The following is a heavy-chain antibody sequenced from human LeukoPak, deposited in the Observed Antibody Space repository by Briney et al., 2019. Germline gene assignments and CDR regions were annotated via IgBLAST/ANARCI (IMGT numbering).Heavy chain of an antibody. J-gene: IGHJ4*02. V-gene: IGHV3-30*04. Sequence: GGSLRLPCAVSGFNFNFRDYAMHWVRQAPGKGPEWVTFISHDGRIQSYTDSVRGRFTISRDNSKNTLSLQMSSLRAEDTAVYYCARDLSGCYTYDYWGQGTLVTVSS. D-gene: IGHD3-3*01. CDR3: ARDLSGCYTYDY. CDR1: GFNFNFRDYA. CDR2: ISHDGRIQ.